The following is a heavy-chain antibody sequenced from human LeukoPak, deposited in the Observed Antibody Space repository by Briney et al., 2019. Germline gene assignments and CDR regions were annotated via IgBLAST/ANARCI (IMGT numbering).Heavy chain of an antibody. CDR2: ISYDGSNK. J-gene: IGHJ4*02. CDR3: AKDGGGWIDY. Sequence: PGGSLRLSCAASGFTFSSYGMHWVRQAPGKGLEWVAVISYDGSNKYYADSVKGRLTISRDNSKNALYLQMNSLRAEDTAVYYCAKDGGGWIDYWGQGTLVTVSS. D-gene: IGHD6-19*01. V-gene: IGHV3-30*18. CDR1: GFTFSSYG.